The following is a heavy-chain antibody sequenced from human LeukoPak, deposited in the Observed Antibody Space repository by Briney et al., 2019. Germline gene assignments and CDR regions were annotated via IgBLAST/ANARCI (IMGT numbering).Heavy chain of an antibody. J-gene: IGHJ6*03. D-gene: IGHD1-1*01. V-gene: IGHV4-59*01. CDR3: ARGRLERPHGYYHYMDV. CDR2: IYYSGST. Sequence: PSETLSLTCTVSGGSISSYYWSWIRQPPGKGLEWIGYIYYSGSTNYNPSLKSRVTISVDTSKNQFSLKLSSVTAADTAVYYCARGRLERPHGYYHYMDVWGKGTTVTVSS. CDR1: GGSISSYY.